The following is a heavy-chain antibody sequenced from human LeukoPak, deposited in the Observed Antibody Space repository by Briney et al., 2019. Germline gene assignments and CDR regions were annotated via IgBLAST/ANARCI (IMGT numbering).Heavy chain of an antibody. D-gene: IGHD5-18*01. CDR2: IIPILGIA. CDR3: AREDTAMVKSYY. Sequence: SVKVSCKASGYIFTSYAISWVRQAPGQGLEWMRRIIPILGIANYAQKFQGRVTITADKSTSTAYMELSSLRSEDTAVYYCAREDTAMVKSYYWGQGTLVTVSS. CDR1: GYIFTSYA. V-gene: IGHV1-69*04. J-gene: IGHJ4*02.